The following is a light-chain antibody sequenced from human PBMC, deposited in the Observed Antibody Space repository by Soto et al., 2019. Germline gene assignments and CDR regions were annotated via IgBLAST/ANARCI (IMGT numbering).Light chain of an antibody. J-gene: IGKJ1*01. V-gene: IGKV1-5*01. CDR2: DAS. CDR1: QSIDNW. CDR3: QQYHIQWT. Sequence: DIQMTQSPSTLSASVGDRVTFTCRASQSIDNWLAWYQQKPGKAPKLLIYDASSLESGVPSRFSGSGSGTEFTLTISSLQHDDFATYYCQQYHIQWTFRQGTKVEI.